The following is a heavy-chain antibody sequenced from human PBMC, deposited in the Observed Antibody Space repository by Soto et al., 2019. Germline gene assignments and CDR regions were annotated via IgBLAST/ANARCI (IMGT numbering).Heavy chain of an antibody. CDR2: ISSSSSYI. CDR3: ARDRYSSGGGID. D-gene: IGHD6-25*01. CDR1: GFTFSSYS. J-gene: IGHJ4*02. V-gene: IGHV3-21*01. Sequence: EVQLVESGGGLVKPGGSLRLSCAASGFTFSSYSMNWVRQAPGKGLEWVSSISSSSSYIYYADSVKGRFTISRDNAKNSLYLQMKSLRAEDTAVYYCARDRYSSGGGIDWGQGTLVTVSS.